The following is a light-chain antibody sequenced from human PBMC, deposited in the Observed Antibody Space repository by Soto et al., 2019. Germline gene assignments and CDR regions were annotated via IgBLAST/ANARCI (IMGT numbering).Light chain of an antibody. J-gene: IGKJ4*01. Sequence: EIVLTQSPGTLSLSPGERATLSCRASQSVRTTYLAWYQQKFGQAPRLLLYGASNRATSIPDRFSGSGSGTDCTLTISRLEPEDMAVYYCQQYGSSPPVTFGGGTKVESK. CDR1: QSVRTTY. CDR2: GAS. V-gene: IGKV3-20*01. CDR3: QQYGSSPPVT.